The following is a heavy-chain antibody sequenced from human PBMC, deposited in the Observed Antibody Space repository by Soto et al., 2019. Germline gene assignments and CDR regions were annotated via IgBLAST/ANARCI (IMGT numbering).Heavy chain of an antibody. V-gene: IGHV3-66*04. CDR2: IYSGGST. CDR1: GFTVSSNY. D-gene: IGHD3-3*01. Sequence: GGSLRLSCAASGFTVSSNYMSWVRQAPGKGLEWVSVIYSGGSTYYADSVKGRFTISRDNSKNTLNLQMNSLRAEDTAVYYCARQPTIFGVVGYWGQGTLVTVSS. J-gene: IGHJ4*02. CDR3: ARQPTIFGVVGY.